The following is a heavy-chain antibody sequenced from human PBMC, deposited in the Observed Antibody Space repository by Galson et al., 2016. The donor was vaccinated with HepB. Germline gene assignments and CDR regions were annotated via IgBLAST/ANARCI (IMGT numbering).Heavy chain of an antibody. D-gene: IGHD3-3*01. CDR3: ARDRRGGVVMLLDHYYMDV. CDR2: SNPRDGST. Sequence: SVKVSCKASGYTFTYYSIHWVRQAPGQGLEWMGISNPRDGSTTYAQKFQGRFTVASDTPTRTLYMELSSLSSEDTAVYYWARDRRGGVVMLLDHYYMDVWGEGTTVTVSS. V-gene: IGHV1-46*01. J-gene: IGHJ6*03. CDR1: GYTFTYYS.